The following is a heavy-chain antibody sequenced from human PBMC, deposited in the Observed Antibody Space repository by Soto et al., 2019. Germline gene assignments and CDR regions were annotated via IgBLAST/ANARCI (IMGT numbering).Heavy chain of an antibody. Sequence: QVQLVQSGAEVKKPGASVKVSCKASGYTFTSYGISWVRQAPGQGREWMGWISAYNGNTNYAQKLQGRVTMTTDTSTSTAYMELRSLRSDDTAVYYCARDLFYYGAGSYWVYWGQGTLVTVSS. CDR2: ISAYNGNT. J-gene: IGHJ4*02. CDR3: ARDLFYYGAGSYWVY. D-gene: IGHD3-10*01. CDR1: GYTFTSYG. V-gene: IGHV1-18*01.